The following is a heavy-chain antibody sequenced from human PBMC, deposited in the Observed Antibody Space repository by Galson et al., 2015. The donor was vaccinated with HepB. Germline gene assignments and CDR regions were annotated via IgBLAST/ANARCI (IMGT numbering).Heavy chain of an antibody. CDR1: GGTFSGYA. J-gene: IGHJ5*02. CDR2: IIPIFGTA. D-gene: IGHD3-22*01. Sequence: SVKVSCKASGGTFSGYAISWVRQAPGQGLEWMGGIIPIFGTANYAQKFQGRVTITADESTSTAYMELSSLRSEDTAVYYCARGSYYDSSGYYFYGWFDPWGQGTLVTVSS. CDR3: ARGSYYDSSGYYFYGWFDP. V-gene: IGHV1-69*13.